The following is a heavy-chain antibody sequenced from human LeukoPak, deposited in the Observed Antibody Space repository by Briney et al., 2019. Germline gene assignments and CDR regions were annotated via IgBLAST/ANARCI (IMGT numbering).Heavy chain of an antibody. Sequence: SGGSLRLSCAASGFTFDDYGMSWVRQAPGKGLEWVSDINWNGGTTGYADSVRGRFTVSRDNAKNSLYLQMTSLRAEDTALYYCARQLGYCSGTRCYSLSSLYYFDYWGQGTLVTVSS. D-gene: IGHD2-2*01. CDR2: INWNGGTT. CDR3: ARQLGYCSGTRCYSLSSLYYFDY. V-gene: IGHV3-20*04. J-gene: IGHJ4*02. CDR1: GFTFDDYG.